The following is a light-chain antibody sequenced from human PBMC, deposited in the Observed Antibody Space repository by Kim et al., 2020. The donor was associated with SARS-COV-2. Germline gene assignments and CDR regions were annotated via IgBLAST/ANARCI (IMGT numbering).Light chain of an antibody. CDR1: TSDIGSYDY. Sequence: HSVTISCTGTTSDIGSYDYVSWYQQHPGKGPKLLIFEVTQRPSGVPDRFSGSKSGNTASLTVSGLQAEDEAIYYCASYGGRNNLLFGGGTQLTVL. J-gene: IGLJ3*02. CDR2: EVT. CDR3: ASYGGRNNLL. V-gene: IGLV2-8*01.